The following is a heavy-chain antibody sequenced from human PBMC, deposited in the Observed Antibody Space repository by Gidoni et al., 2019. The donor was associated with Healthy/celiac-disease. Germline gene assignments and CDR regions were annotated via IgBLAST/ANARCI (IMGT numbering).Heavy chain of an antibody. D-gene: IGHD6-19*01. CDR3: AKDRFSLGYSSGWAFDY. J-gene: IGHJ4*02. CDR2: ISGSGGST. V-gene: IGHV3-23*04. Sequence: EVQLVESGGGLVQPGGSLRLSCAASGFTFSSYAMSWVRQAPGKGLGWVSAISGSGGSTYYADSVKGRFTISRDNSKNTLYLQMNSLRAEDTAVYYCAKDRFSLGYSSGWAFDYWGQGTLVTVSS. CDR1: GFTFSSYA.